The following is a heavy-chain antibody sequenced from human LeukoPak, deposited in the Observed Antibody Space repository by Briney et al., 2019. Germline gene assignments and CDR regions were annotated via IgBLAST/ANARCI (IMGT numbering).Heavy chain of an antibody. D-gene: IGHD3-22*01. CDR3: ARGVPNYYDSSGYYYVGGAFDI. Sequence: SQTLSLTCAVSGGSISSGGYSWSWIRQPPGKGLEGIGYIYHSGSTYYNPSLKSRVTISVDRSKNQFSLKLSSVTAADTAVYYCARGVPNYYDSSGYYYVGGAFDIWGQGTMVTVSS. CDR1: GGSISSGGYS. CDR2: IYHSGST. J-gene: IGHJ3*02. V-gene: IGHV4-30-2*01.